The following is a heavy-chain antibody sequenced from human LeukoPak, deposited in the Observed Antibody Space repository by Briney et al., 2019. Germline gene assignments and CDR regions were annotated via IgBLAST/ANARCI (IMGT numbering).Heavy chain of an antibody. J-gene: IGHJ4*02. Sequence: GGSLRLSCVASGFSFSGYGMHWVRQPPGKGLEWVAVIWYDGTNEKYADSVKGRFTISRDNFKNTLYLEMNNLRAEDTAVFYCASHGGLWGPGTLVTVSS. CDR2: IWYDGTNE. D-gene: IGHD5-12*01. CDR1: GFSFSGYG. CDR3: ASHGGL. V-gene: IGHV3-33*01.